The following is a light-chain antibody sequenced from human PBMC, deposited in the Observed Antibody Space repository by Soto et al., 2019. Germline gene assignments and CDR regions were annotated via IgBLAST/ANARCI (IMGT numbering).Light chain of an antibody. CDR1: QSVSSSY. V-gene: IGKV3-20*01. J-gene: IGKJ2*01. CDR2: GAS. CDR3: QQYGSSPHT. Sequence: EIVLTQSPGTLSLSPGERATLSCRASQSVSSSYLAWYQHKPGQAPRLLIYGASTRATGIPDRFSGSGPGTDFTLPISRLEPEDGAVYYCQQYGSSPHTFGQGTKLEIK.